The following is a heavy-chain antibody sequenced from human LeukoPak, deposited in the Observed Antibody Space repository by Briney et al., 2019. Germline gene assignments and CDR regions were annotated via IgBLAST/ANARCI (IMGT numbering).Heavy chain of an antibody. CDR3: AKDLYYFDY. V-gene: IGHV3-23*01. CDR2: ISGSGGST. Sequence: GGSLRLSCAASGFTFSGYDMQWVRQAPGKGLEWVSAISGSGGSTYYADSVKGRFTISRDNPKNTLYLQMNSLGAEDTAVYYCAKDLYYFDYWGQGTLVTVSS. J-gene: IGHJ4*02. D-gene: IGHD2/OR15-2a*01. CDR1: GFTFSGYD.